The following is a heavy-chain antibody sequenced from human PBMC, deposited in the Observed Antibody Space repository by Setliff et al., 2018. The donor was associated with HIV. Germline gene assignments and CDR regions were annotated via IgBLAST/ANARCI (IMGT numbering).Heavy chain of an antibody. J-gene: IGHJ6*02. CDR3: ARDNHYYHTWNASPVYGLDV. CDR2: INIGRGDI. V-gene: IGHV3-21*01. CDR1: GFTFRNYK. D-gene: IGHD3-3*01. Sequence: GGSLRLSFAASGFTFRNYKMNWVRQAPGKGLEWVSSINIGRGDIFYADSVQGRFTISRDNAKNSLFLQMDGLRAEATAVYFCARDNHYYHTWNASPVYGLDVWGQGTTVTVSS.